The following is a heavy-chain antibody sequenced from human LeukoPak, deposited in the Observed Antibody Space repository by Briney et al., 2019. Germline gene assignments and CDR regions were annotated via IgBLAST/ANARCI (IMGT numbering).Heavy chain of an antibody. CDR2: ISSSLSTI. D-gene: IGHD3-22*01. V-gene: IGHV3-48*02. CDR3: ASGVVFYDSSGSHFEF. Sequence: GGSLRLSCAASGFSFSSYSMNWVRQAPGQGLEGVSYISSSLSTIYYADSVKGRFTISRDNSKNSLWLQMNSLTDEDTAVYYCASGVVFYDSSGSHFEFWGQGTLVTVSS. CDR1: GFSFSSYS. J-gene: IGHJ4*02.